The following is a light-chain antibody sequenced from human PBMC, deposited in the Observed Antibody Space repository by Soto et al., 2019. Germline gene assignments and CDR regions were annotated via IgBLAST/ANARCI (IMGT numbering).Light chain of an antibody. V-gene: IGKV3-20*01. CDR3: QHVGSPWT. CDR2: GAS. J-gene: IGKJ1*01. CDR1: QSVNSNT. Sequence: EIVLTQSPGSLSLSPGERATLSCRASQSVNSNTLVWYQQKPGQAPRLLIYGASSRATGIPDRFSGSGSGTDFTLTISSLEPEDFAVYHWQHVGSPWTFGQGTKVEI.